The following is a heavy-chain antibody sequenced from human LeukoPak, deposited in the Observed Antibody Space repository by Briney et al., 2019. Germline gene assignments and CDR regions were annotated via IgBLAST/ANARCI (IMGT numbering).Heavy chain of an antibody. V-gene: IGHV4-4*07. CDR1: GGSISSYY. J-gene: IGHJ4*02. Sequence: SETLSLTCTVSGGSISSYYWSWIRQPAGKGLEWIGRIYTSGSTNYNPSLKSRVTMSVDTSKSQFSLKLSSVTAADTAVYYCARESSDYGDYLYYFDYWGQGTLVTVSS. CDR2: IYTSGST. D-gene: IGHD4-17*01. CDR3: ARESSDYGDYLYYFDY.